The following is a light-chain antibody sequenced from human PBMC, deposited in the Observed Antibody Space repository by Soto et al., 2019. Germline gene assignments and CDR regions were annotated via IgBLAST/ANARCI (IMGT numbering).Light chain of an antibody. CDR2: EVT. CDR1: SGDVGGFNY. CDR3: SLYPTNYTLV. Sequence: QSVLTQPASVSGSPGQSITISCTGTSGDVGGFNYVSWYQKHPGKAPKLMIYEVTNRPSGVSNRFSGSKSGNTATLTISGLQAEDEGDYYYSLYPTNYTLVFGGGTKLTVL. J-gene: IGLJ2*01. V-gene: IGLV2-14*01.